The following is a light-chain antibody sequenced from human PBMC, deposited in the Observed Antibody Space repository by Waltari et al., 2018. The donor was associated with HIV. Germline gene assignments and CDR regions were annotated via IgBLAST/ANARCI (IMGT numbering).Light chain of an antibody. V-gene: IGLV2-14*01. CDR3: SSYTSSSNVV. Sequence: QSALTQPASVSGSPGQPITISCTGTSSDVGGYNYVSWYQQHPGKAPKLMIYEVSNRPSGVSNRFSGSKSGNTASLTISGLQAEDEADYYCSSYTSSSNVVFGGGTKLTVL. CDR1: SSDVGGYNY. J-gene: IGLJ2*01. CDR2: EVS.